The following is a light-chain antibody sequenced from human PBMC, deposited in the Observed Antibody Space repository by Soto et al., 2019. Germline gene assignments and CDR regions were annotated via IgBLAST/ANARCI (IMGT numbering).Light chain of an antibody. CDR3: SSYANSNNLPYV. Sequence: QSALTQPASVSGSPGQSITISCTGTSSDVGGYILVPWYQQHPGKAPKLMIYEISKRPSGVPDRFSGSKSGNSASLTVSGLQAEDEADYYCSSYANSNNLPYVFGTGTKLTVL. J-gene: IGLJ1*01. CDR2: EIS. CDR1: SSDVGGYIL. V-gene: IGLV2-8*01.